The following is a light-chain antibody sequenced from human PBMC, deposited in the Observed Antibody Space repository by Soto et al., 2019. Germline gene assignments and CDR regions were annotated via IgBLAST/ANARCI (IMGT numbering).Light chain of an antibody. V-gene: IGKV1-33*01. CDR1: QDIRNF. Sequence: DIQMTQSPSSLSASVGDRATITCQASQDIRNFLNWYQKKPGGAPKLLIYDASNLERGVPSRFSGSGSGTYFTFTISSLQPEDFATYFCQQYDYLPRWTFGQGTKVDIK. CDR2: DAS. J-gene: IGKJ1*01. CDR3: QQYDYLPRWT.